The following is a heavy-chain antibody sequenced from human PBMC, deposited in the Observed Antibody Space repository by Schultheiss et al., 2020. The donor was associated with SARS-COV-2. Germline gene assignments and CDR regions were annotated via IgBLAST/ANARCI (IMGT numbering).Heavy chain of an antibody. CDR1: GYTFTSYG. Sequence: SVKVSCKASGYTFTSYGISWVRQAPGQGLEWMGGIIPIFGTANYAQKFQGRVTITADESTSTAYMELSSLRSEDTAVYYCASEDSSGYRANDYWGQGTLVTVSS. CDR2: IIPIFGTA. D-gene: IGHD3-22*01. CDR3: ASEDSSGYRANDY. V-gene: IGHV1-69*13. J-gene: IGHJ4*02.